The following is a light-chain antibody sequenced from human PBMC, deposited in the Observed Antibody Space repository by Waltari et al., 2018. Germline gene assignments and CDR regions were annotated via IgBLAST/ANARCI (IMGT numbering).Light chain of an antibody. CDR2: ESK. CDR3: GTWDTSLNVEL. V-gene: IGLV1-51*01. Sequence: QSVLTQPPSVSAAPGQKVTISCSGSYSNIGNKYVSWYQHLPGTAPKLQIYESKKRPSGSPDRCSVSTSGTTATRGITGLQTGDEAEYYWGTWDTSLNVELIGGGTKLTVL. J-gene: IGLJ2*01. CDR1: YSNIGNKY.